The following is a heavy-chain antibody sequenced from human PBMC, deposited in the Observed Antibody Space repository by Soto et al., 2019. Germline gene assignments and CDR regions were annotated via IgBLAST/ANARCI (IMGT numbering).Heavy chain of an antibody. Sequence: ASSKVTSCASGETCFTNDSIWWVHAPGGGLEWMGWINAYNGNTNYAQKLQGRVTMTTDTSTSTAYMELRSLRSDDTAVYYCARDVGYGLIDYWGQGTLVTVSS. CDR2: INAYNGNT. CDR3: ARDVGYGLIDY. D-gene: IGHD5-18*01. J-gene: IGHJ4*02. V-gene: IGHV1-18*04. CDR1: GETCFTND.